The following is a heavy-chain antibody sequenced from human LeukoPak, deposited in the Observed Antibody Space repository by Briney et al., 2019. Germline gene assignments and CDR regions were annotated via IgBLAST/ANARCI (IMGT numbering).Heavy chain of an antibody. CDR3: ARTLYDSGGYYSYGAFDV. V-gene: IGHV4-4*02. CDR2: IYHSGTT. J-gene: IGHJ3*01. CDR1: GGSISSSKW. D-gene: IGHD3-22*01. Sequence: IPSETLSLTCAVSGGSISSSKWWSWVRQPPGKGLEWVGEIYHSGTTNYKPSLKRRVTISVDKSKNQVSLKLSSVTAADTAVYYCARTLYDSGGYYSYGAFDVWGQGTMVTVFS.